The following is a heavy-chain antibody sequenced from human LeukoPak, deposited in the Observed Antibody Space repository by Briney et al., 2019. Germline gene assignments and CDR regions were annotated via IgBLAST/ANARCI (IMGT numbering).Heavy chain of an antibody. CDR3: AKEVGPYCSDGTCDTGNWSNP. V-gene: IGHV3-23*01. D-gene: IGHD2-15*01. J-gene: IGHJ5*02. CDR2: ISASGSDT. Sequence: SGGSLRLSCAASGFTFNNFAMSWVRQAPGKGPEWVSAISASGSDTNYAESVKGRFTISRDNSKNTLYLQMNSLRVEDSAVFYCAKEVGPYCSDGTCDTGNWSNPWGQGTQVTVSS. CDR1: GFTFNNFA.